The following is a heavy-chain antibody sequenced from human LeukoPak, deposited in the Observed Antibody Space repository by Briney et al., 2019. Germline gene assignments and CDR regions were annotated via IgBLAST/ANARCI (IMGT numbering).Heavy chain of an antibody. CDR1: GGTFGSYA. J-gene: IGHJ3*02. Sequence: SVKVSCKASGGTFGSYAISWVRQAPGQGLEWMGGIIPIFGTANCAQKFQGRVTITADESTSTAYMELSSLRSEDTAVYYCARSGDYGGTHDAFDIWGQGTMVTVSS. CDR3: ARSGDYGGTHDAFDI. CDR2: IIPIFGTA. D-gene: IGHD4-23*01. V-gene: IGHV1-69*13.